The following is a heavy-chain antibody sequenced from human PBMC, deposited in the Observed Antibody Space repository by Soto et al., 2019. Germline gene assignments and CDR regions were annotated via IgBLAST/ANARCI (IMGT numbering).Heavy chain of an antibody. CDR1: GDTFTDYY. Sequence: QVQLVQSGAEVKKPGASVKVSCKASGDTFTDYYIHWVRQAPGQGLEWMGTANPSGGHTTSVHHFLGRMTMTRDTSTSAVYMELPSLKSEDTAMFYCARGRHVVVVTAALDYWGQGTLVTVSS. D-gene: IGHD2-21*02. V-gene: IGHV1-46*01. CDR3: ARGRHVVVVTAALDY. J-gene: IGHJ4*02. CDR2: ANPSGGHT.